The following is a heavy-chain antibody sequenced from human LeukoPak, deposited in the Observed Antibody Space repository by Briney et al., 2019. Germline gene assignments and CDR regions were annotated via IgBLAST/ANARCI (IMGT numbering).Heavy chain of an antibody. CDR1: GGSISNYY. J-gene: IGHJ4*02. V-gene: IGHV4-59*08. CDR2: IYYSGST. Sequence: SSETLSLTCTVSGGSISNYYWTWIRQPPGKGLEWIGYIYYSGSTNYNPSLKSRVTMSIDTSKNQFSLKLSSVTAADTAMYYCARTYCGGDCYFRYWGQGTLVTVSS. CDR3: ARTYCGGDCYFRY. D-gene: IGHD2-21*02.